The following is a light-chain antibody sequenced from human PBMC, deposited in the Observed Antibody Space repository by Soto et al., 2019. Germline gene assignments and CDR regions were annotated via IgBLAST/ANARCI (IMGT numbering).Light chain of an antibody. Sequence: IQMTQCASSLTASVGDRVTITCLASQGISGYLDWYQQKPGRAPKLLIYDASSLESGVPSRFSGSGSGTDFTLTISSLQPEDFATYYCQQFNSYPITFGQGTRLEI. V-gene: IGKV1-13*02. CDR1: QGISGY. CDR3: QQFNSYPIT. CDR2: DAS. J-gene: IGKJ5*01.